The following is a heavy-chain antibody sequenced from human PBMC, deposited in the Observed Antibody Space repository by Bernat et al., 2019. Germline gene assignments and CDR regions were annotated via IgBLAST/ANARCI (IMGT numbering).Heavy chain of an antibody. V-gene: IGHV3-33*01. J-gene: IGHJ3*02. CDR2: IWYDGSNK. D-gene: IGHD6-19*01. CDR1: GFTFSSYG. CDR3: ERGKQWLGGLGSSDAFDI. Sequence: QVQLVESGGGVVQPGRSLRLSCAASGFTFSSYGMHWVRQAPGKGLKWVAVIWYDGSNKYYADSVKGRFTISRDNSKDTLFLQTNSLRAEDPAVYYCERGKQWLGGLGSSDAFDIWGQGTKVTISS.